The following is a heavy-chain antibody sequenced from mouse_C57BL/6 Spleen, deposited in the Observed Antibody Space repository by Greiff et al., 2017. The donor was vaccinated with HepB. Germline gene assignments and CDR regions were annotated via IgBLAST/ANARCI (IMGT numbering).Heavy chain of an antibody. CDR3: ARMSSYGNPGDYYAMDY. CDR1: GFSLSTFGMG. Sequence: QVTLKVSGPGILQPSQTLSLTCSFSGFSLSTFGMGVGWIRQPSGKGLEWLAHIWWDDDKYYNPALKSRLTISKDTSKNQVFLKIANVDTADTATYYCARMSSYGNPGDYYAMDYWGQGTSVTVSS. CDR2: IWWDDDK. J-gene: IGHJ4*01. D-gene: IGHD2-1*01. V-gene: IGHV8-8*01.